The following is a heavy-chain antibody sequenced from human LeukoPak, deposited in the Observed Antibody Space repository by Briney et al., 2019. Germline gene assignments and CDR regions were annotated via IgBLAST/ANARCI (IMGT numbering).Heavy chain of an antibody. CDR2: INPNSGGT. J-gene: IGHJ5*02. Sequence: ASVKVSCKASGYTFTGYYTHWVRQAPGQGLEWMGWINPNSGGTNYAQKFQGRVTMTRDTSISTAYTELSRLRSDDTAVYYCARVSYYGSGNGFDPWGQGTLVTVSS. CDR3: ARVSYYGSGNGFDP. D-gene: IGHD3-10*01. CDR1: GYTFTGYY. V-gene: IGHV1-2*02.